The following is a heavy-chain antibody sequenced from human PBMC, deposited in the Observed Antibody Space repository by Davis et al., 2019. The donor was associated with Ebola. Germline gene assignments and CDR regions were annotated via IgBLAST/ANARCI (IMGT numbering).Heavy chain of an antibody. CDR1: GGSVSSGGHY. J-gene: IGHJ3*02. CDR3: ARAMVTMVSFAFDI. Sequence: MPGGSLRLSCTVSGGSVSSGGHYWSWIRQPPGKGLEWIAYIYYSGSTHYNPSLKSRATISVDTSRNQFSLRLSSVTAADTAVYYCARAMVTMVSFAFDIWGQGTVVTVSS. CDR2: IYYSGST. D-gene: IGHD3-10*01. V-gene: IGHV4-61*08.